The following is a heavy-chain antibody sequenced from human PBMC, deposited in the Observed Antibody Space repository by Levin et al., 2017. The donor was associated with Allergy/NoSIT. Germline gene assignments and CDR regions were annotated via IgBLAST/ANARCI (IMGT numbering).Heavy chain of an antibody. J-gene: IGHJ5*02. Sequence: SETLSLTCTVSGGSISSYYWSWIRQPPGKGLEWIGYIYYSGSTNYNPSLKSRVTISVDTSKNQFSLKLSSVTAADTAVYYCAGADVGITMVRGVPLDPWGQGTLVTVSS. CDR2: IYYSGST. CDR3: AGADVGITMVRGVPLDP. CDR1: GGSISSYY. D-gene: IGHD3-10*01. V-gene: IGHV4-59*08.